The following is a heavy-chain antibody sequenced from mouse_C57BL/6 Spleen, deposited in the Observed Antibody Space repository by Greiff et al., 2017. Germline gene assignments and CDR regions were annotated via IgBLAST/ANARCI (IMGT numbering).Heavy chain of an antibody. V-gene: IGHV5-6*01. Sequence: EVQRVESGGDLVKPGGSLKLSCAASGFTFSSYGMSWVRQTPDKRLEWVATISSGGSYTYYPDSVKGRFTISRDNAKNTLYLQMSSLKSEDTAMYYCARQYHYYAMDYWGQGTSVTVSS. CDR2: ISSGGSYT. CDR3: ARQYHYYAMDY. J-gene: IGHJ4*01. CDR1: GFTFSSYG.